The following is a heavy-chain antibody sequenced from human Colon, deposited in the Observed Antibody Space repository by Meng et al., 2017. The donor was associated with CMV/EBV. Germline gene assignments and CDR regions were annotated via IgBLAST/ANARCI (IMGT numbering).Heavy chain of an antibody. CDR2: IWFDGSSK. Sequence: GGVGQLGGSLRISLEASGFTFSNYAMHWVRQAPGKGLEWVAFIWFDGSSKDYADSVKGRFTISRDNSMNRLYLQVNSLRSEDTAVYYCVKTGTAWQFDFWGQGTLVTVSS. CDR1: GFTFSNYA. CDR3: VKTGTAWQFDF. J-gene: IGHJ4*02. D-gene: IGHD2-21*02. V-gene: IGHV3-30*02.